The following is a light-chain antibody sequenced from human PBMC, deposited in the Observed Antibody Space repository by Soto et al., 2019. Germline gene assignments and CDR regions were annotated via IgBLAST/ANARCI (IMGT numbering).Light chain of an antibody. CDR3: QQRRAWCRV. CDR1: QSVGTY. V-gene: IGKV3-11*01. J-gene: IGKJ4*01. Sequence: EIVLTQSPATLSLSPGERATLSCRASQSVGTYLVWYQQKPGQAPRLLIYDASKRATGIPDRFSGSGSGTDFTLTISNLEPEDSAVYYCQQRRAWCRVFGGGTRM. CDR2: DAS.